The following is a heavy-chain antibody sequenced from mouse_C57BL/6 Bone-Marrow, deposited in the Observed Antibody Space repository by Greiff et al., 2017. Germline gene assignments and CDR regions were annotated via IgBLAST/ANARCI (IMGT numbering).Heavy chain of an antibody. V-gene: IGHV5-6*02. Sequence: DVMLVESGGDLVKPGGSLKLSCAASGFTFSSYGMSWVRQTPDKRLEWVATISSGGSYTYYPDSVKGRFTISRDNAKNTLYLQMSSLKSEDTAMYYCARQGGVYYDYWGQGTTLTVSS. CDR3: ARQGGVYYDY. CDR1: GFTFSSYG. J-gene: IGHJ2*01. CDR2: ISSGGSYT.